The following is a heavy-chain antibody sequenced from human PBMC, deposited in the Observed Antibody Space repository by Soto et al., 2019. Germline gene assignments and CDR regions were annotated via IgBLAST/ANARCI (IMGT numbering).Heavy chain of an antibody. CDR2: IHYSGST. V-gene: IGHV4-30-4*01. D-gene: IGHD7-27*01. CDR3: ARDVRDGNWGYYYGMDA. Sequence: SETLSLTCSVSGGSISSDLQYWSWIPQSPGKGRDWIGYIHYSGSTYYNPSLERRVTVSVDTSKNQFSLNLSSVIASDTAVYYCARDVRDGNWGYYYGMDAWGQGTTVTVSS. CDR1: GGSISSDLQY. J-gene: IGHJ6*02.